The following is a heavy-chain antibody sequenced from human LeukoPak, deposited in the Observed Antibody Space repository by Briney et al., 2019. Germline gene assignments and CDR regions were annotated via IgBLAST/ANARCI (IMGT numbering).Heavy chain of an antibody. J-gene: IGHJ6*03. CDR1: GGSFSGYY. V-gene: IGHV4-34*01. D-gene: IGHD2-2*01. CDR3: ARGQVKYQLLSTYYYYYYMDV. CDR2: INHSGST. Sequence: SETLSLTCAVYGGSFSGYYWSWIRQPPGKWLEWIGEINHSGSTNYNPSLKSRVTISVDTSKNQFSLKLSSVTAADTAVYYCARGQVKYQLLSTYYYYYYMDVWGKGTTVTVSS.